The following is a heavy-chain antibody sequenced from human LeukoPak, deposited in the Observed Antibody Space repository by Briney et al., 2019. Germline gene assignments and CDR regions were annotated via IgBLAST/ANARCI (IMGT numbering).Heavy chain of an antibody. CDR3: ARDRATVYFDY. CDR1: GGSISSYY. D-gene: IGHD1-1*01. Sequence: PSETLSLTCTVSGGSISSYYWSWIRQPPGKGLEWIGYIYYSGSTNYNPSLKSRVTISVDTSKNQFSLKLSSVTAADTAVYYCARDRATVYFDYWGQGTLVTVSS. J-gene: IGHJ4*02. V-gene: IGHV4-59*01. CDR2: IYYSGST.